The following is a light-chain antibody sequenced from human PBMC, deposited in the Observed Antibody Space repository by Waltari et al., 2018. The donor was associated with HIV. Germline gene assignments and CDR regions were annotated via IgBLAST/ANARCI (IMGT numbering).Light chain of an antibody. CDR3: CSYAGTFRV. CDR2: DVS. V-gene: IGLV2-11*01. CDR1: RSDVGAYYF. Sequence: QSALAQPRSVSESPGQSVTISCTGTRSDVGAYYFVSWYQQHPGIAPKLIIYDVSTRPSGVPDRFSGSKSGSTASLTISGLQAEDEADYHCCSYAGTFRVFGGGTKLTVL. J-gene: IGLJ3*02.